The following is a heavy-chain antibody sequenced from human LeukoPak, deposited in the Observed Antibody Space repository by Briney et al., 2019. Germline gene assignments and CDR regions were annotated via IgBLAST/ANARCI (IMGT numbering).Heavy chain of an antibody. CDR3: ARDFPPYYYGSGSYGTYYFDY. Sequence: TLSLTCTVSGGSIRGSNYYWGWIRQPAGKGLEWIGRIYTSGSTNYNPSLKSRVTMSVDTSKNQFSLKLSSVTAADTAVYYCARDFPPYYYGSGSYGTYYFDYWGQGTLVTVSS. CDR2: IYTSGST. J-gene: IGHJ4*02. D-gene: IGHD3-10*01. V-gene: IGHV4-61*02. CDR1: GGSIRGSNYY.